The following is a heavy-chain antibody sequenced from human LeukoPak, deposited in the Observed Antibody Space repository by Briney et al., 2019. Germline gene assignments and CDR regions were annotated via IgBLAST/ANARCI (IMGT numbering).Heavy chain of an antibody. CDR2: ISYDGSNK. CDR3: AKIPYSSGWVQNWFDP. V-gene: IGHV3-30-3*02. J-gene: IGHJ5*02. CDR1: GFTFSSYA. D-gene: IGHD6-19*01. Sequence: PGRSLRLSCAASGFTFSSYAMHWVRQAPGKGLEWVAVISYDGSNKYYADSVKGRFTISRDNSKNTLYLQMNSLRAEDTTVYYCAKIPYSSGWVQNWFDPWGQGTLVTVSS.